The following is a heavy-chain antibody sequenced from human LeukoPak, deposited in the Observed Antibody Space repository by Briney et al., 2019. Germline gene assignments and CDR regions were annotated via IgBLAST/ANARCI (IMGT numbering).Heavy chain of an antibody. V-gene: IGHV1-69*06. Sequence: SVKVSCKASGGTFSSYAISWVRQAPGQGLEWMGGVIPIFGTANYAQKFQGRVTITADKSTSTAYMELSSLRSEDTAVYYCARGGQYYYDSSGYLFWGQGTLVTVSS. CDR3: ARGGQYYYDSSGYLF. J-gene: IGHJ4*02. CDR2: VIPIFGTA. CDR1: GGTFSSYA. D-gene: IGHD3-22*01.